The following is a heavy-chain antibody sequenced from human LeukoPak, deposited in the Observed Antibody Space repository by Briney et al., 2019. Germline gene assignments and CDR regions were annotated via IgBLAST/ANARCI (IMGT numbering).Heavy chain of an antibody. J-gene: IGHJ4*02. D-gene: IGHD1-26*01. CDR2: IIPILGIA. CDR3: ARGTIVGATRPFDY. Sequence: ASVKVSCKASGGTFSSYAISWVRQAPGQGLEWMGRIIPILGIANYAQKFQGRVTITADKSTSTAYMELSSLRSEDTAVYYCARGTIVGATRPFDYWGQGTLVTVSS. V-gene: IGHV1-69*04. CDR1: GGTFSSYA.